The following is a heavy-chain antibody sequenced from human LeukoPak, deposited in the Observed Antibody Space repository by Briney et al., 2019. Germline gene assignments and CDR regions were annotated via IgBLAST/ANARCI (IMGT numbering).Heavy chain of an antibody. V-gene: IGHV3-9*01. CDR2: ISWNSGSI. J-gene: IGHJ3*02. Sequence: PGGSLRLSCAASGFTFDDYAMHWVRQAPGKGLEWVSGISWNSGSIGYADSVKGRFTISRDNAKNSLYLQMNSLRAEDTAVYYCARVPFLSGDYGGDAFDIWGQGTMVTVSS. D-gene: IGHD4-17*01. CDR1: GFTFDDYA. CDR3: ARVPFLSGDYGGDAFDI.